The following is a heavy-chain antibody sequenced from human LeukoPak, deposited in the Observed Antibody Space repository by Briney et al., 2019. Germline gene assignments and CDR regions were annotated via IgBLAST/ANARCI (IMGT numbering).Heavy chain of an antibody. CDR2: IYHSGST. J-gene: IGHJ3*02. CDR3: ARDARPWAQLWLRGDASDI. Sequence: KASETLSLTCAVSGGSISSSNWWSWVRQPPGKGLEWIGEIYHSGSTNYNPSLKSRVTISVDKSKNQFSLKLSSVTAADTAVYYCARDARPWAQLWLRGDASDIWGQGTMVTVSS. D-gene: IGHD5-18*01. CDR1: GGSISSSNW. V-gene: IGHV4-4*02.